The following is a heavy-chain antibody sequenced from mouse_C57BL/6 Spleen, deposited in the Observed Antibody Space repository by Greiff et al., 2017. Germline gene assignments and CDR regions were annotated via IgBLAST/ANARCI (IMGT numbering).Heavy chain of an antibody. CDR3: ARASYCGSSRSAMDY. D-gene: IGHD1-3*01. J-gene: IGHJ4*01. CDR1: GFTFSSYA. Sequence: EVNVVESGGGLVKPGGSLKLSCAASGFTFSSYAMSWVRQTPEKRLEWVATISDGGGYTYYPDNVKGRFTISRDNAKNTRYLQMSHLKSEDTAIYYCARASYCGSSRSAMDYWGQGTSVTVSS. V-gene: IGHV5-4*03. CDR2: ISDGGGYT.